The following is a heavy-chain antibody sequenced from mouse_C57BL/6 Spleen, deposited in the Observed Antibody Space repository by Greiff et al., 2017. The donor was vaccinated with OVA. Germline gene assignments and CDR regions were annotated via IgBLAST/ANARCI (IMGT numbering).Heavy chain of an antibody. CDR1: GYTFTSYW. Sequence: QVQLQQPGAELVKPGASVKLSCKASGYTFTSYWMQWVKQRPGQGLEWIGEIDPSDSYTNYTQKFKGKATLTVDTSSSTAYMQLSSLTSEDSAVYYCARGYYGSSPYAMDYWGQGTSVTVSS. CDR3: ARGYYGSSPYAMDY. CDR2: IDPSDSYT. V-gene: IGHV1-50*01. J-gene: IGHJ4*01. D-gene: IGHD1-1*01.